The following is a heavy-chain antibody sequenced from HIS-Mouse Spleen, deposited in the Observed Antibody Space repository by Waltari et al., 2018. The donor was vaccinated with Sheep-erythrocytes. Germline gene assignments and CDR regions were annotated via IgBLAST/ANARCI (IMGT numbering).Heavy chain of an antibody. CDR1: GFTFSSYG. V-gene: IGHV3-30*18. J-gene: IGHJ4*02. D-gene: IGHD4-4*01. CDR3: AKREGYSNYYFDY. CDR2: ISYDGSKK. Sequence: QVQLVESGGGVVQPGRSLRLSCAASGFTFSSYGMHWVRQAPGKGLGWVAFISYDGSKKYYADSVKGRFTISRDNSKNTLYLQMNSLRAEDTAVYYCAKREGYSNYYFDYWGQGTLVTVSS.